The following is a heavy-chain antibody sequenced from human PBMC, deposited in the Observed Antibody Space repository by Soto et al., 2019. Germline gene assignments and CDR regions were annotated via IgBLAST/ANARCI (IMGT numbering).Heavy chain of an antibody. CDR1: GGSISSYY. D-gene: IGHD1-7*01. Sequence: QVQLQESGPGLVKPSETLSLTCTVSGGSISSYYWSWIRQPPGKGLEWIGYIYYSGSTNYNPSLKSRVTISVDTSKNQFSLKLSSVTAADTAVYYCARDLDDWNSGWFDPWGQGTLVTVSS. J-gene: IGHJ5*02. CDR3: ARDLDDWNSGWFDP. CDR2: IYYSGST. V-gene: IGHV4-59*01.